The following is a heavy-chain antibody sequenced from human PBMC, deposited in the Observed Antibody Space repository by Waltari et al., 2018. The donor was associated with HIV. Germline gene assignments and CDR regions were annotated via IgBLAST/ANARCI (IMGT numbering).Heavy chain of an antibody. J-gene: IGHJ6*02. CDR2: IYSSGST. CDR1: GASISSGNTY. D-gene: IGHD5-12*01. V-gene: IGHV4-61*02. Sequence: QVQLQESGPGLVKPSQTLSLTCTVSGASISSGNTYWSWIRQPAGKGLGWIGRIYSSGSTNYNPSLKSRVTISLDTAKNQFSLKLTSVTAADTAVYYCARARVRSGYGLYYYYGLDVWGQGTTVTVSS. CDR3: ARARVRSGYGLYYYYGLDV.